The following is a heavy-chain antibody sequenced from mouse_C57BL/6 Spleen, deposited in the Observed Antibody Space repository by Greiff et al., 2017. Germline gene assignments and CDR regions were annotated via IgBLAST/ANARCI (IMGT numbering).Heavy chain of an antibody. CDR2: INPYNGGT. CDR3: ARGYYGRSRWFAY. D-gene: IGHD1-1*01. Sequence: VQLQQSGPVLVKPGASVKMSCKASGYTFTDYYMNWVKQSHGKSLEWIGVINPYNGGTSYNQKFKGKATLTVDKSSSTAYMELNSLTSEDSAVXYCARGYYGRSRWFAYWGQGTLVTVSA. J-gene: IGHJ3*01. V-gene: IGHV1-19*01. CDR1: GYTFTDYY.